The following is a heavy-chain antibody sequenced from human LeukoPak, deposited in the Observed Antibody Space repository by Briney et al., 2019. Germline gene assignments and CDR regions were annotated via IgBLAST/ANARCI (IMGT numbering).Heavy chain of an antibody. J-gene: IGHJ4*02. D-gene: IGHD3-22*01. CDR3: AKDLGSYYDSSGYYTPDY. V-gene: IGHV3-30*02. Sequence: GGSLRLSCSASGLTFSSYGMHWVRQAPGKGLEWVAFIRYDGNNKYYTDSVKGRFTISRGNSKNTLYLQMNSLRAEDTAVYYCAKDLGSYYDSSGYYTPDYWGQGTLVTVSS. CDR1: GLTFSSYG. CDR2: IRYDGNNK.